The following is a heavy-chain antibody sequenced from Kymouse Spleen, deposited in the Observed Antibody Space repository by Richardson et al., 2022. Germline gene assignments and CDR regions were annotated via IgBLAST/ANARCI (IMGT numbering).Heavy chain of an antibody. V-gene: IGHV3-11*01. CDR1: GFTFSDYY. CDR2: ISSSGSTI. D-gene: IGHD6-19*01. Sequence: QVQLVESGGGLVKPGGSLRLSCAASGFTFSDYYMSWIRQAPGKGLEWVSYISSSGSTIYYADSVKGRFTISRDNAKNSLYLQMNSLRAEDTAVYYCARRIAVAGTSGSYYYYYGMDVWGQGTTVTVSS. J-gene: IGHJ6*02. CDR3: ARRIAVAGTSGSYYYYYGMDV.